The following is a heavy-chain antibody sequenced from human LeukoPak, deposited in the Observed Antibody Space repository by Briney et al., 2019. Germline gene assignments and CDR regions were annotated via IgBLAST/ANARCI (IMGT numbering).Heavy chain of an antibody. J-gene: IGHJ4*02. CDR1: GFTFSNYA. V-gene: IGHV3-23*01. D-gene: IGHD3-9*01. Sequence: GGSLRLSCAASGFTFSNYAMGWVRQALGKGPEWVSSIRYNIENTHYADAVQGRFTISRDNSKNTLYLQMNSLRDEDTARYYCAKASTRDTGYYFDSWGQGTLVSVSS. CDR3: AKASTRDTGYYFDS. CDR2: IRYNIENT.